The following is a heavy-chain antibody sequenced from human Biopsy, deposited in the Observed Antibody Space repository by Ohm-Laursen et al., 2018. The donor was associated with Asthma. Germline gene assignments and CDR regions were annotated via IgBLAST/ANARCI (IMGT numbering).Heavy chain of an antibody. V-gene: IGHV1-18*01. J-gene: IGHJ6*02. Sequence: GASVKVSCKTSGYTFNSAGITWVRQAPGQGLEWMGWINVYNGNTKVAQKLQDRVTMITDTSTSTAYMELRSLRSDDTAVYFCARAVDYSHYYGIDVWGQGTTVTVSS. CDR3: ARAVDYSHYYGIDV. CDR1: GYTFNSAG. D-gene: IGHD3-10*01. CDR2: INVYNGNT.